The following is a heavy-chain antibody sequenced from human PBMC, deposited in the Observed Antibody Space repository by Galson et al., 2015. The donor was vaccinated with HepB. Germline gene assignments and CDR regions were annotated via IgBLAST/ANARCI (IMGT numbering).Heavy chain of an antibody. D-gene: IGHD2-21*02. CDR1: GSTFSDLY. CDR3: ARGAYCGGDCYLGAFDI. Sequence: SLRLSCAASGSTFSDLYMHWIRQAPGKGLGWLSYISSNSDYTNYAGSVKGRFTISRDNGKKSLYLQMTSLRAEDTAVYYCARGAYCGGDCYLGAFDIWGQGTMVTVSS. V-gene: IGHV3-11*06. J-gene: IGHJ3*02. CDR2: ISSNSDYT.